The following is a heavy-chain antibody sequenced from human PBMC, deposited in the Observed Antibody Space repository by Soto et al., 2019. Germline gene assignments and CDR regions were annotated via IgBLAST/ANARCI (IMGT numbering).Heavy chain of an antibody. D-gene: IGHD2-2*01. CDR1: GFTFRSYA. J-gene: IGHJ4*02. CDR3: AKADSPYCSSSSCYGYDY. Sequence: EVQLLESGGGLVQPGGSLRLSCAASGFTFRSYAMTWVRQAPGKGLEWVSAISSSGANTYYADSVKGRFTISRDNSENLLYLQMSSLGAEDTAVYYCAKADSPYCSSSSCYGYDYWGQGTLVTVSS. V-gene: IGHV3-23*01. CDR2: ISSSGANT.